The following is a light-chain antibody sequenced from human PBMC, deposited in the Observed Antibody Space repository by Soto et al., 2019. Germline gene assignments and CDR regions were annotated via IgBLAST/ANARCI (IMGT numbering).Light chain of an antibody. CDR3: QQYGSSIT. CDR1: QSISTNY. J-gene: IGKJ5*01. CDR2: GAS. Sequence: ESVLTQSPGTLSLSPGERATLSCRAGQSISTNYLAWYQQSFGQAPRLLIYGASSRATGIPDRFSGSGSVTDFTLTISRLEPEDFAVYHCQQYGSSITFGQGTRLEIK. V-gene: IGKV3-20*01.